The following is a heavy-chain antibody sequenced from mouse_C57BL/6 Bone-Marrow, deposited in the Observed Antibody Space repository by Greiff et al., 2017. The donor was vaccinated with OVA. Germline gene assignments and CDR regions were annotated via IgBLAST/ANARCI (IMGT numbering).Heavy chain of an antibody. CDR2: FHPYNDDT. J-gene: IGHJ4*01. D-gene: IGHD1-1*01. Sequence: VKLMESGAELVKPGASVKMSCKASGYTFTTYPIEWMKQNHGKSLEWIGNFHPYNDDTKYNEKFKGKATLTVEKSSSTVYLELSRLTSDDSAVYYCARRNGSSLYYAMDYWGQGTSVTVSS. CDR3: ARRNGSSLYYAMDY. V-gene: IGHV1-47*01. CDR1: GYTFTTYP.